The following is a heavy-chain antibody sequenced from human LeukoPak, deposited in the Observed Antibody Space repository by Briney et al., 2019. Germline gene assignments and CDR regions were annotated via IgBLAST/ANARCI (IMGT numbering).Heavy chain of an antibody. V-gene: IGHV1-18*01. CDR1: VYTFSDYS. D-gene: IGHD4-17*01. J-gene: IGHJ5*02. CDR2: NSPYNADT. Sequence: AVRVSCKDSVYTFSDYSITSVRQAPGQGLEWMGWNSPYNADTNYAQNFQGRVTMTTDRYTRTAYMELRNLRSDDTAVYYCARVTTVTRSPWSWGPKKIEQEVNWFDPWGQGTLITVS. CDR3: ARVTTVTRSPWSWGPKKIEQEVNWFDP.